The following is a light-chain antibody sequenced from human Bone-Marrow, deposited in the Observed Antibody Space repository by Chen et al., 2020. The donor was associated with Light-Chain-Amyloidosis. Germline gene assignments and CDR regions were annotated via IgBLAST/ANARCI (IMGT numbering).Light chain of an antibody. Sequence: EIVLTQSPGTLSLSPGEGAYLSCRASQTISSNYLTWYQQKFGQAPRLLIYGSSSRATGIPDRVTGSGSGTDISLTINTLEPEDFAMYDCQQYGTSPLTVGGGTKVES. CDR1: QTISSNY. V-gene: IGKV3-20*01. CDR2: GSS. J-gene: IGKJ4*01. CDR3: QQYGTSPLT.